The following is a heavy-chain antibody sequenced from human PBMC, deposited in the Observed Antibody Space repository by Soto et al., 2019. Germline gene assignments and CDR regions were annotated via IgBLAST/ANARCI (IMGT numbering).Heavy chain of an antibody. D-gene: IGHD1-26*01. J-gene: IGHJ5*02. CDR2: IYYSGST. CDR1: GGSISSYY. Sequence: SETLSLTCTVSGGSISSYYWSWIRQPPGKGLEWIGYIYYSGSTNYNPSLKSRVTISVDTSKNQFSLKLSSVTAADTAVYYCARDGQGGSHSYNWFDPWGQGTLVTV. V-gene: IGHV4-59*01. CDR3: ARDGQGGSHSYNWFDP.